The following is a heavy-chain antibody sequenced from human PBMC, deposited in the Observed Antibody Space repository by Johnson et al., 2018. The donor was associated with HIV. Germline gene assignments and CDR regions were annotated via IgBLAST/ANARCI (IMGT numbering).Heavy chain of an antibody. J-gene: IGHJ3*02. CDR3: AREGGTFYDSSGSLAFDI. CDR2: ITWNSNK. V-gene: IGHV3-9*01. CDR1: GFTFDDFA. Sequence: VQLVESGGGMVQPGRSLRLSCAASGFTFDDFAMHWVRQGPGKGLEWVSSITWNSNKYYADSVRGRLTISRDNSKNPVYLQMNSLRIEDTAVYYWAREGGTFYDSSGSLAFDIWGRGTAVDVSS. D-gene: IGHD3-22*01.